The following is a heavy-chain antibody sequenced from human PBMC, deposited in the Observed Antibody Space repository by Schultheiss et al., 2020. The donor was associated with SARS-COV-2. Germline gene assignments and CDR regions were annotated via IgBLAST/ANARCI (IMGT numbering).Heavy chain of an antibody. D-gene: IGHD3-22*01. J-gene: IGHJ3*02. CDR1: GFTFDDYA. CDR3: AKNYYDSTPSFWGAFDI. Sequence: SLKISCAASGFTFDDYAMHWVRQAPGKGLEWVSGISWNSGSIGYADSVKGRFTISRDNAKNSLYLQMNSLRAEDTALYYCAKNYYDSTPSFWGAFDIWGQGTMVTVSS. V-gene: IGHV3-9*01. CDR2: ISWNSGSI.